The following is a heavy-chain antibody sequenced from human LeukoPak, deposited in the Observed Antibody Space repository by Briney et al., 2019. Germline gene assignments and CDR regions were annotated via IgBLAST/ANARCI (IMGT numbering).Heavy chain of an antibody. J-gene: IGHJ5*02. D-gene: IGHD4-11*01. CDR1: GGSISSGSYY. CDR2: IYTSGST. Sequence: SETLSLTCTVSGGSISSGSYYWSWIRQPAGKGLEWIGRIYTSGSTNYNPSLKSRVTISVDTSKNQFSLKLSSVTAADTAVYYCARDTVPYWFDPWGQGTLVTVSS. CDR3: ARDTVPYWFDP. V-gene: IGHV4-61*02.